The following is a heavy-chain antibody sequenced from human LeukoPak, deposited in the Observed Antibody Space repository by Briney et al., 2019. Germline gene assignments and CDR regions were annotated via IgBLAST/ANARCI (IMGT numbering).Heavy chain of an antibody. CDR3: ARHAGRRPSIRGFDP. CDR1: GYSISSGYY. CDR2: IYHSGNT. Sequence: SETLSLTCTVSGYSISSGYYWGWIRQPPGKGLEWIGSIYHSGNTYYNPSLKSRVTISVDTSKNQFSLKLSSVTAADTAVYYCARHAGRRPSIRGFDPWGQGTLVTVSS. J-gene: IGHJ5*02. D-gene: IGHD3-3*02. V-gene: IGHV4-38-2*02.